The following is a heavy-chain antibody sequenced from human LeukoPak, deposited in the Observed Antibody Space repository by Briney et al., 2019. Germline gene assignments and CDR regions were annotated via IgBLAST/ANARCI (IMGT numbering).Heavy chain of an antibody. CDR1: GYTFSHYA. CDR3: ARFEAAAGTRQLTD. CDR2: INTDTGNA. Sequence: ASVKVACKASGYTFSHYAMNWVRQAPGQGLDWMGWINTDTGNANYAQGFTGRFVFSFDTSVSTAYLQISSLEPEDTAMYYCARFEAAAGTRQLTDWGQGTLVTVSS. J-gene: IGHJ4*02. V-gene: IGHV7-4-1*02. D-gene: IGHD6-13*01.